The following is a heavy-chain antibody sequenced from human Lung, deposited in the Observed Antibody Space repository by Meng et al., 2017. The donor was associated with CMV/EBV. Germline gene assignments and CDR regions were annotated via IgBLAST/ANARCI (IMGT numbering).Heavy chain of an antibody. CDR2: ITPVFGTT. J-gene: IGHJ4*02. V-gene: IGHV1-69*05. CDR1: GPFTTYT. D-gene: IGHD1-14*01. CDR3: ARHLCADNTCYTPLDN. Sequence: GPFTTYTSSWVRQAPGQGFEWMGGITPVFGTTKYAQRFQDRVTLVTDKSTNTVYMEVNDLRSEDTAIYYCARHLCADNTCYTPLDNWGQGTLVTVSS.